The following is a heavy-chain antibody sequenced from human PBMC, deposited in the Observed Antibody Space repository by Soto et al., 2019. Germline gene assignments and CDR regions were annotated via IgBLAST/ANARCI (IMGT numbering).Heavy chain of an antibody. Sequence: KTSETLSLTCTVSGGSISSGGYYWSWIRQHPGKGLEWIGYIYYSGSTYYNPSLKSRVTISVDTSKNQFSLKLSSVTAADTAVYYCARERGFGYYDSSGYIPAPYYYGMDVWGQGTTVT. CDR2: IYYSGST. CDR3: ARERGFGYYDSSGYIPAPYYYGMDV. V-gene: IGHV4-31*03. J-gene: IGHJ6*02. CDR1: GGSISSGGYY. D-gene: IGHD3-22*01.